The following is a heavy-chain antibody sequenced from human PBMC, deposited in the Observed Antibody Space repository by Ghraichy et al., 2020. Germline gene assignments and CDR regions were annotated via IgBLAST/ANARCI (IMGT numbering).Heavy chain of an antibody. D-gene: IGHD3-22*01. CDR3: ARDPRGGCYYYDFDYYYYYMDV. J-gene: IGHJ6*03. V-gene: IGHV3-21*01. CDR2: ISSSSSYI. Sequence: GESLNISCAASGFTFSSYSMNWVRQAPGKGLEWVSSISSSSSYIYYADSVKGRFTISRDNAKNSLYLQMNSLRAEVTAVYYCARDPRGGCYYYDFDYYYYYMDVWGKGTTVTVSS. CDR1: GFTFSSYS.